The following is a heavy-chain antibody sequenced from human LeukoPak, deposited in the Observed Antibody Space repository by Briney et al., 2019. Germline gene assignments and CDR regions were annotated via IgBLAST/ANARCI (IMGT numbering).Heavy chain of an antibody. V-gene: IGHV4-39*07. Sequence: SETLSLTCTVSGGSISSSSYYWGWIRQPPGKGLEWIGSINYSGNTYYNPSLKSRVTISVDTSKSQFSLKLSSVTAADTAVYYCARGGSYCSGGSCYYNWFDPWGQGTLVTVSS. CDR1: GGSISSSSYY. CDR3: ARGGSYCSGGSCYYNWFDP. CDR2: INYSGNT. J-gene: IGHJ5*02. D-gene: IGHD2-15*01.